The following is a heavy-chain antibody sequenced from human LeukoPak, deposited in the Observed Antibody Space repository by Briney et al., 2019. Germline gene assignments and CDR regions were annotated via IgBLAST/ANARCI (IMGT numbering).Heavy chain of an antibody. CDR1: GGSISSSGYY. D-gene: IGHD2-2*01. Sequence: SETLSLTCTVSGGSISSSGYYWGWLRQPPGKGLEWIGSIYYSGSTYYSPSLKSRVTISRDTSKNQFSLNLYSVTAADTAVYYCARDIVVVPAAHDAFDIWGQGTMVTVSS. CDR2: IYYSGST. CDR3: ARDIVVVPAAHDAFDI. J-gene: IGHJ3*02. V-gene: IGHV4-39*01.